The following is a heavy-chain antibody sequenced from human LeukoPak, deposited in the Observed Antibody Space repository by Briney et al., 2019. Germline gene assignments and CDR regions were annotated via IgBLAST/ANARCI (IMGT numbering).Heavy chain of an antibody. Sequence: PSETLSLTCTVSGGSISSGDYYWSWIRQPPGKGLEWIGYIYYSGSTYYNPSLKSRVTISVDTSKNQFSLKLSSVTAADTAVYYCARVGGYSYGLYYFDYWGQGTLVTVSS. CDR3: ARVGGYSYGLYYFDY. CDR2: IYYSGST. J-gene: IGHJ4*02. D-gene: IGHD5-18*01. V-gene: IGHV4-30-4*08. CDR1: GGSISSGDYY.